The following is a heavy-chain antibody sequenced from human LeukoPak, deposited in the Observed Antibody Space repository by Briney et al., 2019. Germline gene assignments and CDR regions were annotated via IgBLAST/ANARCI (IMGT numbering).Heavy chain of an antibody. CDR3: AKDQTSYGEVEGFDY. J-gene: IGHJ4*02. CDR2: ISYDGSNK. V-gene: IGHV3-30*18. Sequence: GGSLRLSCAASGFTFSSYGMHWVRQAPGKGLEWVAVISYDGSNKYYADSVKGRFTISRDNSKNTLYLQMNSLRAEDTAVYYCAKDQTSYGEVEGFDYWGQGTLVTVSS. CDR1: GFTFSSYG. D-gene: IGHD5-18*01.